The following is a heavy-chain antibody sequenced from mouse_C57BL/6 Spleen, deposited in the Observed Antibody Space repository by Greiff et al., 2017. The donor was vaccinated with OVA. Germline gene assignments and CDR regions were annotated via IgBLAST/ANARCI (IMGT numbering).Heavy chain of an antibody. V-gene: IGHV3-6*01. J-gene: IGHJ4*01. CDR2: ISYDGSN. D-gene: IGHD1-2*01. Sequence: VQLKESGPGLVKPSQSLSLTCSVTGYSITSGYYWNWIRQFPGNKLEWMGYISYDGSNNYNPSLKNRISITRDTSKNQFFLKLNSVTTEDTATYYCARLNGWYYAMDYWGQGTSVTVSS. CDR1: GYSITSGYY. CDR3: ARLNGWYYAMDY.